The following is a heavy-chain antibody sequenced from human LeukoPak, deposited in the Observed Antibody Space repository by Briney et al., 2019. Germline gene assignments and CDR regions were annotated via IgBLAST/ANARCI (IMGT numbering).Heavy chain of an antibody. CDR3: ARYVRGSYFLDY. CDR1: GYSISSGYY. J-gene: IGHJ4*02. CDR2: IYHSGST. V-gene: IGHV4-38-2*02. Sequence: SETLSLTCTVSGYSISSGYYWGWIRPPPGKGLEWIGSIYHSGSTYYNPSLKSRVTISVDTSKNQFSLKLSSVTAADTAVYYCARYVRGSYFLDYWGQGTLVTVSS. D-gene: IGHD1-26*01.